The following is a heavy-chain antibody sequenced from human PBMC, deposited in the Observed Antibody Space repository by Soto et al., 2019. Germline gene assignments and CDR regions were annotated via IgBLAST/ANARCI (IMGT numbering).Heavy chain of an antibody. V-gene: IGHV4-39*01. CDR3: AISYYYDSRGYYPVDY. CDR2: IYYSGST. D-gene: IGHD3-22*01. J-gene: IGHJ4*02. CDR1: GGSISSSSYY. Sequence: QLQLQESGPGLVKPSETLSLTCTVSGGSISSSSYYWGWIRQPPGKGLEWIGTIYYSGSTYYNPSLMSRVPISVDTSKNQFALTLSSVTAADTAVYYCAISYYYDSRGYYPVDYWGQGTLVTVSS.